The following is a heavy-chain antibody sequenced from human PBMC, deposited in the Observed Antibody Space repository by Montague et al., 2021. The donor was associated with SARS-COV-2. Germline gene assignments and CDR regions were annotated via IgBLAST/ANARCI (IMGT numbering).Heavy chain of an antibody. J-gene: IGHJ6*02. Sequence: SLRLSCAASGFTFSSYAMYWVRQAPGKGLEWVAVISYDGSNKYYADSVKGRFTISRDNSKNTLYLQMNSLRAEDTAVYYCARGVGITIFGDLSLDADYYYSMDVWGQGTAVTVSS. CDR3: ARGVGITIFGDLSLDADYYYSMDV. D-gene: IGHD3-3*01. CDR2: ISYDGSNK. V-gene: IGHV3-30-3*01. CDR1: GFTFSSYA.